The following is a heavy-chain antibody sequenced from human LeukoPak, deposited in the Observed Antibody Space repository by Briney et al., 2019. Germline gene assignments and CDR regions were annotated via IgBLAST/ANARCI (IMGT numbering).Heavy chain of an antibody. CDR1: GITFSSYW. J-gene: IGHJ4*02. V-gene: IGHV3-7*01. D-gene: IGHD1-26*01. Sequence: PGGSLRLSCAASGITFSSYWMAWVRQAPGKGPEWVANIKGDESARHQADSVKGRFTISRDNTRNSLYLQMTNLRGDDTAVYYCARDVVGSLDYWGQGTLLTVSS. CDR2: IKGDESAR. CDR3: ARDVVGSLDY.